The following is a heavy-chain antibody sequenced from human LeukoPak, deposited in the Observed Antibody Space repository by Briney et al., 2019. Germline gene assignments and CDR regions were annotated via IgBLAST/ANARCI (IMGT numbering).Heavy chain of an antibody. V-gene: IGHV3-66*01. D-gene: IGHD6-13*01. CDR2: IYSGGST. Sequence: QPGGSLRLSCAAAGFTVSSNYMSWVRQAPGKGREWVSVIYSGGSTNYADSVKSRFTISRDNSKNTLYLQMNSLRAEDTAVYYCARDRMAAAATTPYYCSYGMDVWGQGTTVTVSS. J-gene: IGHJ6*02. CDR1: GFTVSSNY. CDR3: ARDRMAAAATTPYYCSYGMDV.